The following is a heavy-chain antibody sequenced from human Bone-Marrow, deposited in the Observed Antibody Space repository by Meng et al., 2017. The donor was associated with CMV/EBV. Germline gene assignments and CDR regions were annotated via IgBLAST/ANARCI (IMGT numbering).Heavy chain of an antibody. CDR2: ITWNSGSI. J-gene: IGHJ4*02. Sequence: SLKISCAASGFTFDDYAMHWVRQAPGKGLEWVSGITWNSGSIGYADSVKGRFTISRDNAKNSLYLQMDSLRVEDTAFYYCARGGYYGSGNYVNYFDYWRQGTLVTVSS. D-gene: IGHD3-10*01. CDR3: ARGGYYGSGNYVNYFDY. CDR1: GFTFDDYA. V-gene: IGHV3-9*01.